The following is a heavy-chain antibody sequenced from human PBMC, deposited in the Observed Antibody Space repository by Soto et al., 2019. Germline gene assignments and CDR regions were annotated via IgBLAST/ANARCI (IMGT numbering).Heavy chain of an antibody. D-gene: IGHD1-26*01. CDR2: INHSGST. V-gene: IGHV4-34*01. CDR3: ARGKASSGSYAHFDY. Sequence: PSETLSLTCAVYGGSFSGYYWSWIRQPPGKGLEWIGEINHSGSTNYNPSLKSRVTISVDTSKNQFSLKLSSVTAADTAVYYCARGKASSGSYAHFDYWGQGTLVTVSS. CDR1: GGSFSGYY. J-gene: IGHJ4*02.